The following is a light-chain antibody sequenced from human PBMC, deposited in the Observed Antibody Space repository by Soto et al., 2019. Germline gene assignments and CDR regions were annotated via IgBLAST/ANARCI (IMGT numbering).Light chain of an antibody. CDR1: QDISNY. Sequence: DIQMTQSPSSLSASVGDRVTITCQASQDISNYLNWYQQKPGKAPKLLIYDASNLETGVPSRFSGSESGTDFIFTISSLQPEDIATYYCQQYDNLPTITFGQGTRLEI. V-gene: IGKV1-33*01. CDR2: DAS. CDR3: QQYDNLPTIT. J-gene: IGKJ5*01.